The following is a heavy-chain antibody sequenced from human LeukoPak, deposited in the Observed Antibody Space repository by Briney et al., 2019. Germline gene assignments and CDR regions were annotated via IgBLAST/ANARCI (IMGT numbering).Heavy chain of an antibody. CDR1: GFTFSSYG. CDR3: AKDSKRWKTYYYASGSYYFEY. CDR2: IRYDGNNK. J-gene: IGHJ4*02. D-gene: IGHD3-10*01. Sequence: GGSLRLSCAASGFTFSSYGIHWVRQAPGKGLEWVAFIRYDGNNKYYADSVKGRFTISRDNSKNTLYLQMSSLRAEDTAVYYCAKDSKRWKTYYYASGSYYFEYWGQGTLVTVSS. V-gene: IGHV3-30*02.